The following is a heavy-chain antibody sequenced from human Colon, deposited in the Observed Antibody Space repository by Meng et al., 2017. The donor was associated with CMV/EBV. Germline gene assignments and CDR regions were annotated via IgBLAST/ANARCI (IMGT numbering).Heavy chain of an antibody. J-gene: IGHJ5*02. CDR3: ARFGDGSGYYYRGAFDL. Sequence: SETLSLTCTASGGSISSSTHFWGWIRQSPGKGLEWIGTIFHSGSTYHNPSLKSRVTISVDTSKNQFSLKLSSVTAADTAVYYCARFGDGSGYYYRGAFDLWGQGTLVTVSS. CDR2: IFHSGST. V-gene: IGHV4-39*07. D-gene: IGHD3-22*01. CDR1: GGSISSSTHF.